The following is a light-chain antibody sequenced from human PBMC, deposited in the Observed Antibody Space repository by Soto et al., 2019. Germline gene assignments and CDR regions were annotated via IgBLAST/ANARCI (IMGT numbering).Light chain of an antibody. CDR2: DAS. Sequence: EIVLTQSPATLSLSPWERATLSCRASQSISNSLAWYQQKPGQAPSLLIFDASKRATGIPARFSGSGSGTEVTLTISSLQSEDFAVYYCQQRQYWPPMTFGQGTRLEIK. CDR3: QQRQYWPPMT. V-gene: IGKV3-11*01. CDR1: QSISNS. J-gene: IGKJ5*01.